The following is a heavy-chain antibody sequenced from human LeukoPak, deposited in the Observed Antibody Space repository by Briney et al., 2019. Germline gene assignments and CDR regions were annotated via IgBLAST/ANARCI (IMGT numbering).Heavy chain of an antibody. J-gene: IGHJ6*04. Sequence: GASVKVPCKASGGTFSSYAISWVRQAPGQGLKWMGGIIPIFGTANYAQKFQGRVTITADKSTSTAYMELSSLRSEDTAVYYCARIPPYGSGSYSYYGMDVWGKGTTVTVSS. V-gene: IGHV1-69*06. D-gene: IGHD3-10*01. CDR1: GGTFSSYA. CDR3: ARIPPYGSGSYSYYGMDV. CDR2: IIPIFGTA.